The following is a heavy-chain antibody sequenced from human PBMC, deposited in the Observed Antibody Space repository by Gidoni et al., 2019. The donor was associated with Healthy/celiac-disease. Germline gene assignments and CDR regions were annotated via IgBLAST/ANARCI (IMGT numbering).Heavy chain of an antibody. Sequence: EVQLLESGGGLVQPGGSLRLSCPASGLTCSSYAMSWGRQAPGKGLEWGSAIRGSGCITYYADSVKGRFTISRDNSKNTLYLQMNSLRAEDTAVYYCAKESRLGGYSYGPFDYWGQGTLVTVSS. V-gene: IGHV3-23*01. D-gene: IGHD5-18*01. CDR3: AKESRLGGYSYGPFDY. CDR1: GLTCSSYA. CDR2: IRGSGCIT. J-gene: IGHJ4*02.